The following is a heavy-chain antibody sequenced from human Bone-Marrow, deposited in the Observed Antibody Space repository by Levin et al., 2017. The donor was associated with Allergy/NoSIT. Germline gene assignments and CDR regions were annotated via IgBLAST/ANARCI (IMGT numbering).Heavy chain of an antibody. J-gene: IGHJ4*02. V-gene: IGHV3-48*01. Sequence: GESLKISCAASGFTFSDHSMNWVRQTPGKGLEWISYVSSGGGSIYYADDVQGRFTSSRDNAKNSLYLQMDSLRVEDTGIYYCTRDRGNDYGCFDSWGQGTLVSVSS. CDR1: GFTFSDHS. CDR3: TRDRGNDYGCFDS. CDR2: VSSGGGSI. D-gene: IGHD5-12*01.